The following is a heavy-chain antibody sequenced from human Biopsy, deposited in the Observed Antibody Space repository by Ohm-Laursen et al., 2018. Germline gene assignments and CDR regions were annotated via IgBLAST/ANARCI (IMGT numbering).Heavy chain of an antibody. CDR2: IYITGET. J-gene: IGHJ5*02. Sequence: GTLSLTCTVSGGYISHYYWTWIRQPAGQGLEWIGRIYITGETDYNPSLKSRVTMSVDSSKKQFSLKLKSVTAADTAVYYCARAPPLIRGVVESWFDPWGQGILVTVSS. V-gene: IGHV4-4*07. D-gene: IGHD3-10*01. CDR3: ARAPPLIRGVVESWFDP. CDR1: GGYISHYY.